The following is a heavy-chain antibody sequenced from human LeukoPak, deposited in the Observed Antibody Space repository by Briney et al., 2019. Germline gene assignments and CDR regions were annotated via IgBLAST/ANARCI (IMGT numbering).Heavy chain of an antibody. CDR1: GFTFSSYW. CDR2: INSDGSST. V-gene: IGHV3-74*01. J-gene: IGHJ5*02. CDR3: ARPSGYCSGGSCPRWFDP. Sequence: GGSLRLSCAASGFTFSSYWMHWVRQAPGKGLVWVSRINSDGSSTSYADSVKGRFTISGDNAKNTLYLQMNSLRAEDTAVYYCARPSGYCSGGSCPRWFDPWGQGTLVTVSS. D-gene: IGHD2-15*01.